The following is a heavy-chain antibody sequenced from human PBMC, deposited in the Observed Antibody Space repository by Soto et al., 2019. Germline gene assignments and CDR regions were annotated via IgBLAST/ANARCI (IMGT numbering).Heavy chain of an antibody. CDR2: IYYSGST. CDR1: GGSISSSRYF. D-gene: IGHD2-21*02. CDR3: ARHPSDFWFDP. V-gene: IGHV4-39*01. Sequence: QLQLQESGPGLVKPSETLSLTCSVSGGSISSSRYFWGWIRQPPGTGLEWIGSIYYSGSTYYNPSLKSRVTVSVDTSKNQFSLKLSSVTAADTAVYYCARHPSDFWFDPWGQGTLVTVSS. J-gene: IGHJ5*02.